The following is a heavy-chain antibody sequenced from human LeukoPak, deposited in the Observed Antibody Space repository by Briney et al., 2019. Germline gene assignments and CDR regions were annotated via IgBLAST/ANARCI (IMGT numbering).Heavy chain of an antibody. Sequence: SGPTLVNPTQTLTLTCTFSGFSLSTSGVGVGWIRQPLGKALGWLALIYWNDDKRYSPSLRSRLTITKDTSKNQVVLTMTNMDPVDTATYYCAHSGTVTTPHDAFDIWGQGTMVTVSS. J-gene: IGHJ3*02. CDR2: IYWNDDK. CDR1: GFSLSTSGVG. CDR3: AHSGTVTTPHDAFDI. D-gene: IGHD4-17*01. V-gene: IGHV2-5*01.